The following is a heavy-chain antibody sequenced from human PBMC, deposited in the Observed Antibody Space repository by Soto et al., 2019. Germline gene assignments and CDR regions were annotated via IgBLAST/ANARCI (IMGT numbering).Heavy chain of an antibody. J-gene: IGHJ3*02. CDR1: GFTFSSYG. Sequence: QVQLVESGGGVVQPGRSLRLSCAASGFTFSSYGMHWVRQAPGKGLEWVAVIWYDGSNKYYADSVKGRFTISRDNSKNTLYLQMNSLRAEDTAVYYCARDVGIAVAGQNDAFDIWGQGTMVTVSS. CDR2: IWYDGSNK. V-gene: IGHV3-33*01. CDR3: ARDVGIAVAGQNDAFDI. D-gene: IGHD6-19*01.